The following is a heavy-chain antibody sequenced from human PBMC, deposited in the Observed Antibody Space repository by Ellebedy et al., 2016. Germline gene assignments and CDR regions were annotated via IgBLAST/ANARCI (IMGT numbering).Heavy chain of an antibody. CDR2: IYYSGST. CDR3: ARHLGQVGTLNWFDP. CDR1: GGSISSYY. Sequence: SETLSLXXTVSGGSISSYYWSWIRQPPGKGLEWIGYIYYSGSTNYNPSLKSRVTISVDTSKNQFSLKLSSVTAADTAVYYCARHLGQVGTLNWFDPWGQGTLVTVSS. V-gene: IGHV4-59*08. J-gene: IGHJ5*02. D-gene: IGHD1-26*01.